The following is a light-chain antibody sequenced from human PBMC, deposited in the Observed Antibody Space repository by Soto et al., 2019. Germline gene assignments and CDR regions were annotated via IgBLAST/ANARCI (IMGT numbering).Light chain of an antibody. J-gene: IGKJ4*01. CDR2: GAS. V-gene: IGKV3D-7*01. CDR3: QQDYNSSLT. CDR1: QSVSSSY. Sequence: PGERVTLSCRASQSVSSSYLTWYQQKPGQAPRLLIYGASTRATGIPARFSGSGSGTDFTLTIGSLQPEDFAVYYCQQDYNSSLTFGGGTKVEIK.